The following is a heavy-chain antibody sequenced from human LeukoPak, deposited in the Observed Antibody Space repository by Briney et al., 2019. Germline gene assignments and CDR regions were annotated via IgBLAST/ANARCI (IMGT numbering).Heavy chain of an antibody. CDR1: GFTFSNYE. CDR2: INWNGGST. J-gene: IGHJ4*02. D-gene: IGHD6-13*01. Sequence: PGGSLRLSCAASGFTFSNYELIWVRQAPGKGLERVSGINWNGGSTGYADSVKGRFTISRDNAKNSLYLQMNSLRAEDTALYHCARGIAAAGTFYFDYWGQGTLVTVSS. V-gene: IGHV3-20*01. CDR3: ARGIAAAGTFYFDY.